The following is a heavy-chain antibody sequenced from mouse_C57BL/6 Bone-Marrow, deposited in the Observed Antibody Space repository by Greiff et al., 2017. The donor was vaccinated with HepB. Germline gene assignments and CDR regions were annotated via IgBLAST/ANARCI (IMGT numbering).Heavy chain of an antibody. V-gene: IGHV1-81*01. D-gene: IGHD1-1*01. J-gene: IGHJ3*01. CDR1: GYTFTSYG. CDR2: IYPRSGNT. Sequence: QVQLQQSGAELARPGASVKLSCKASGYTFTSYGISWVKQRTGQGLEWIGEIYPRSGNTYYNEKFKGKATLTADKSSSTAYMELRSLTSEDSAVYFCARENGRRFAYWGQGTLVTVSA. CDR3: ARENGRRFAY.